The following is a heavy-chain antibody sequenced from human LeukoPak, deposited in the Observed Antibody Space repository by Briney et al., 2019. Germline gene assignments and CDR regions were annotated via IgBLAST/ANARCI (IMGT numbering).Heavy chain of an antibody. CDR1: GGSISSYY. CDR3: ARVLVLGYYYYMDV. J-gene: IGHJ6*03. D-gene: IGHD6-13*01. Sequence: SETLSLTCTASGGSISSYYWSWIRQPPGKGLEWIGYIYYSGSTNYNPSLRSRVTISVDTSKNQFSLKLSSVTAADTAVYYCARVLVLGYYYYMDVWGKGTTVTISS. CDR2: IYYSGST. V-gene: IGHV4-59*01.